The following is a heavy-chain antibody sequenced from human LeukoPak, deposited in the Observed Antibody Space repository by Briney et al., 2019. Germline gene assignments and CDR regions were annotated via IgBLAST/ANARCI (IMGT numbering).Heavy chain of an antibody. CDR1: GGSFSGYY. J-gene: IGHJ4*02. Sequence: SETLSLTCAVYGGSFSGYYWSWIRQPPGKGLEWIGEINHSGSTNYNPSLKSRVTISVDTSKNQFSLKLGSVTAAETAVYYCARGPRYDSSGYYYSGLLRGYYFDYWGQGTLVTISS. CDR2: INHSGST. D-gene: IGHD3-22*01. V-gene: IGHV4-34*01. CDR3: ARGPRYDSSGYYYSGLLRGYYFDY.